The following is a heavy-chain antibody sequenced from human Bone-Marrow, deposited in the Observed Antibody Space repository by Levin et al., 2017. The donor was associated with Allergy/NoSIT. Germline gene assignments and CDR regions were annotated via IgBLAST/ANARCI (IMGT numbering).Heavy chain of an antibody. CDR1: GYSISSGYH. D-gene: IGHD2-15*01. V-gene: IGHV4-38-2*01. Sequence: NPSETLSLTCAVSGYSISSGYHWGWIRQPPGKGLEWIGSIYHSGSTYYNPSLKSRVTIAVDTSKIQFSLKLSSVTAADTAVYYCARTAYCSGGSCYSWHFDLWGRGTLVTVSS. J-gene: IGHJ2*01. CDR2: IYHSGST. CDR3: ARTAYCSGGSCYSWHFDL.